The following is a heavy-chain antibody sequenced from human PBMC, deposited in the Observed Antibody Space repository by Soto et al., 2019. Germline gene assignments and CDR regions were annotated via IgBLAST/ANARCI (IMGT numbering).Heavy chain of an antibody. V-gene: IGHV3-11*01. CDR1: GFTFSDYY. Sequence: PGGSLRLSCAASGFTFSDYYMSWIRQAPGKGLEWVSYISSSDTIISYADSVKGRFTISRDNAKNSLYLQMNSLRAEDTAVYYCARDLGYYDSSGYFDYWGQGTLVTVLS. D-gene: IGHD3-22*01. CDR2: ISSSDTII. CDR3: ARDLGYYDSSGYFDY. J-gene: IGHJ4*02.